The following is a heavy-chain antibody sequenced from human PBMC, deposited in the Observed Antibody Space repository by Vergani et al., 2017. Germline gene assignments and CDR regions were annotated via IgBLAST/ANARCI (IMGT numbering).Heavy chain of an antibody. CDR3: ARDLRLLYNRFDP. CDR1: GFTFNQYG. J-gene: IGHJ5*02. V-gene: IGHV3-33*01. CDR2: TWYDGNNK. Sequence: QVQLVESGGGVVQPGRFLRLPCAASGFTFNQYGMHWVRQAPGKGLEWVAVTWYDGNNKQYADSVEGRFTISRDNSKSTMYLQMNSLRDEDTGVYYCARDLRLLYNRFDPWGQGTLVTVSS. D-gene: IGHD1-14*01.